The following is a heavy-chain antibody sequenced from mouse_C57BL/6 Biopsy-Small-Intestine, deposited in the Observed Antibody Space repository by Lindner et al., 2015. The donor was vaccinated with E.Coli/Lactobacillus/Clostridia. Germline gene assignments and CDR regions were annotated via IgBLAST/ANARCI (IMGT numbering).Heavy chain of an antibody. Sequence: VQLQESGAELMKPGASVKMSCKASGYTFTTYPIEWMKQNHGKSLEWIGNFHPYNDDTKYNEKFKGKATLTADKSSSTAYMQLSSLTSEDSAVYFCARYDYGFDYWGQGTTLTVSS. CDR2: FHPYNDDT. CDR3: ARYDYGFDY. CDR1: GYTFTTYP. D-gene: IGHD2-4*01. V-gene: IGHV1-47*01. J-gene: IGHJ2*01.